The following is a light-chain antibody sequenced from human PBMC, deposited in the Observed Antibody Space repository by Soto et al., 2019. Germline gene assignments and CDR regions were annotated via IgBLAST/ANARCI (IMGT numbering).Light chain of an antibody. CDR3: SSYTRSSTLYVV. CDR2: DVS. Sequence: QSALTQPASVSGSPGQSITISCTGTSSDVGGYNYVSWYQQHPGKAPKLMIYDVSNRPSGVSNRFYGSKSGNTASLTISGLQAEDDADYYCSSYTRSSTLYVVFAGGTKLTVL. J-gene: IGLJ2*01. V-gene: IGLV2-14*01. CDR1: SSDVGGYNY.